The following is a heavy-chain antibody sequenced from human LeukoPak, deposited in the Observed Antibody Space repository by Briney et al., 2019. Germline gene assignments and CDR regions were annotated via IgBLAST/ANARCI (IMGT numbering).Heavy chain of an antibody. J-gene: IGHJ4*02. V-gene: IGHV3-21*01. CDR3: ARGGSFGVDRNDY. D-gene: IGHD3-3*01. CDR2: IGSNSRNT. Sequence: GGSLRLSCAASGFTFSSYSMTWVRQAPGKGLDWVSSIGSNSRNTYYADSVKGRFTISRDNAKNSLYLQMNSLRVEDTAVYYCARGGSFGVDRNDYWGQGTLVTVSS. CDR1: GFTFSSYS.